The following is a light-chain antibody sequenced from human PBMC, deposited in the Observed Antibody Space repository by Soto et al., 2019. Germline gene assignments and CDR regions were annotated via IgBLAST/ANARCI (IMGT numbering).Light chain of an antibody. CDR3: SSYTTSSTYV. CDR2: EVT. CDR1: SSDVGTYDD. Sequence: QSALTQPASVSASPGQSITISCTGTSSDVGTYDDVSWYRQHPGKAPKLLIYEVTNRPSGVSNRFSGSKSGNTASLTSSGLQAEDEADYYCSSYTTSSTYVFGSGTKVTVL. V-gene: IGLV2-14*01. J-gene: IGLJ1*01.